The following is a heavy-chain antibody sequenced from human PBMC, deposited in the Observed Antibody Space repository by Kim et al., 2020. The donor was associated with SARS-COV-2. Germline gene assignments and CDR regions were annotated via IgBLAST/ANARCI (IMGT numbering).Heavy chain of an antibody. V-gene: IGHV3-53*01. CDR1: GFTVSSNY. CDR3: NVVPAAKGVPYYYYYGMDV. CDR2: IYSGGST. Sequence: GGSLRLSCTASGFTVSSNYMSWVRQAPGKGLEWVSVIYSGGSTYYADSVKGRFTISRDNSKNTLYLQMNSLRAEDTAVYYCNVVPAAKGVPYYYYYGMDVWGQGTTVTVSS. J-gene: IGHJ6*02. D-gene: IGHD2-2*01.